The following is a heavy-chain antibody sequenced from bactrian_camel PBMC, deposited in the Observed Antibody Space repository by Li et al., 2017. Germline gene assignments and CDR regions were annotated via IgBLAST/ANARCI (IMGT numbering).Heavy chain of an antibody. CDR2: IAGGGAT. Sequence: HVQLVESGGGSVQTGGSLRLSCAVSGYAVGRICMAWFRQAPGKERELVAFIAGGGATNYDDSVKGRFTITRDNAVNTLYLQMNSLKPEDTAMYYCAADRTCASLKSGTIDSRSQGTQVTVS. V-gene: IGHV3S53*01. CDR1: GYAVGRIC. J-gene: IGHJ4*01. D-gene: IGHD3*01.